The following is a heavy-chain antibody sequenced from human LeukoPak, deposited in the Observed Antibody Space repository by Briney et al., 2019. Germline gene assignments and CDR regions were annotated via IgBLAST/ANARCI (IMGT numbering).Heavy chain of an antibody. Sequence: PGGSLRLSCAASGFTFSSYGMHWVRQAPGKGLEGVAVISYDGSNKYYADSVKGRFTISRDNSKNTLYLQMNSRRAEDTAVYYCAKGYGYSSSWTSNYYFYGLDVWGQGTTVTVSS. D-gene: IGHD6-13*01. V-gene: IGHV3-30*18. CDR3: AKGYGYSSSWTSNYYFYGLDV. CDR2: ISYDGSNK. J-gene: IGHJ6*02. CDR1: GFTFSSYG.